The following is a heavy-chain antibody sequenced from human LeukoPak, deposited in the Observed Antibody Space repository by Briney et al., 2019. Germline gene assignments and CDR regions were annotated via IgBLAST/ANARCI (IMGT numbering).Heavy chain of an antibody. D-gene: IGHD6-13*01. CDR2: INHSGST. J-gene: IGHJ6*02. CDR1: GGSFSGYY. V-gene: IGHV4-34*01. CDR3: ASRGGYSSSTRPNYYYGVDV. Sequence: PSATLSLTCAVYGGSFSGYYWSWIRQPPGKGLEWIGEINHSGSTNYNPSLKSRVTISVDTSKNQFSLKLSSVTAADTAVYYCASRGGYSSSTRPNYYYGVDVWGQGTTVTVSS.